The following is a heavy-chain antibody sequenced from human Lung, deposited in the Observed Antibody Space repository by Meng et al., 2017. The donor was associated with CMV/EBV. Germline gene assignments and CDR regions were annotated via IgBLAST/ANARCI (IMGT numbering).Heavy chain of an antibody. D-gene: IGHD5-18*01. CDR2: MNPNSGNT. CDR3: ARGKGSYYYYYGMDF. Sequence: SVXVSXXASGYTFTSYDINWVRQATGQGLEWMGWMNPNSGNTGYAQKFQGRVTMTRNTSISTAYMELSSLRSEDTAVYYCARGKGSYYYYYGMDFWGQGTXVTVSS. J-gene: IGHJ6*02. CDR1: GYTFTSYD. V-gene: IGHV1-8*01.